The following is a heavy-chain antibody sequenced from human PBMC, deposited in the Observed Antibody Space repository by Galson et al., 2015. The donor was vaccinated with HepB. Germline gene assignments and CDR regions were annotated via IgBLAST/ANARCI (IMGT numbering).Heavy chain of an antibody. CDR1: GGTFSSYA. D-gene: IGHD3-3*01. Sequence: SVKVSCKASGGTFSSYAISWVRQAPGQGLEWMGGIIPIFGTANYAQKFQGRVTITADESTSTAYMELSSLRSEDTAVYYCARDPPRTISRSSYYYGMDVWGQGTTVTVSS. J-gene: IGHJ6*02. CDR3: ARDPPRTISRSSYYYGMDV. CDR2: IIPIFGTA. V-gene: IGHV1-69*13.